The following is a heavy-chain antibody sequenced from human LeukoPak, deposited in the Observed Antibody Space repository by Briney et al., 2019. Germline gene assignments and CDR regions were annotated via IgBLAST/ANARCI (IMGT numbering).Heavy chain of an antibody. V-gene: IGHV1-2*02. CDR2: INPNSGGT. Sequence: GASVKVSCKASGYTFTSYYMHWVRQAPGQGLEWMGWINPNSGGTNFAQKFQGRVTMTRDTSISTAYMELGSLRSDDTAVYYCARDPGYCSGGSCYNNWFDPWGQGTLVTVSS. D-gene: IGHD2-15*01. J-gene: IGHJ5*02. CDR1: GYTFTSYY. CDR3: ARDPGYCSGGSCYNNWFDP.